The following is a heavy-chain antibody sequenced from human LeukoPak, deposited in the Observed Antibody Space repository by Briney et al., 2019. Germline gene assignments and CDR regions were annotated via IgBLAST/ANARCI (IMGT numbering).Heavy chain of an antibody. J-gene: IGHJ4*02. CDR1: GFTFSSYA. CDR3: ARDYCGGDCHDPPLGFAN. Sequence: GGSLRLSCAASGFTFSSYAMHWVRQAPGKGLEWVAVIWYDGSNKYYLDSVKGRFVISRDNSKNTLYLQMNSLRAEDTAVYYCARDYCGGDCHDPPLGFANWGQGTLVTVSS. CDR2: IWYDGSNK. V-gene: IGHV3-33*08. D-gene: IGHD2-21*02.